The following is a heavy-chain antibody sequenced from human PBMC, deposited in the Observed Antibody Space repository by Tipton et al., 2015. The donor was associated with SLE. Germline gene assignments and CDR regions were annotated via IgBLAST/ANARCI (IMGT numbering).Heavy chain of an antibody. CDR1: GDSFKSGSYY. CDR2: IYTSGST. Sequence: LRLSCTVSGDSFKSGSYYWSWIRQPAGKGLEWIGRIYTSGSTNYNPSLKSRVTISVDTSKNQFSLKLTSVTAADTAVYYCAREVRGVIIEYFDYWGQGALVTVSS. D-gene: IGHD3-10*01. V-gene: IGHV4-61*02. CDR3: AREVRGVIIEYFDY. J-gene: IGHJ4*02.